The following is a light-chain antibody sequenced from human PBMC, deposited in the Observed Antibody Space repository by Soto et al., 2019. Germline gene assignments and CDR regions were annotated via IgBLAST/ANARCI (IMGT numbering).Light chain of an antibody. CDR3: SSYTSRSTLV. J-gene: IGLJ1*01. V-gene: IGLV2-14*01. CDR2: EVT. CDR1: SSDVGGYNY. Sequence: HSVLTQPASVSGSPGQSITISCTGTSSDVGGYNYVSWYQQHPGKAPKLMIYEVTNRPSGVSNRFSGSKSGNTASLTISGLQAEDEADYYCSSYTSRSTLVFGTGTKLTVL.